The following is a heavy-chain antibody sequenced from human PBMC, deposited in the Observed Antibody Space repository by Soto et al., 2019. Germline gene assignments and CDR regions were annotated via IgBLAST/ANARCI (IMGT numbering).Heavy chain of an antibody. J-gene: IGHJ6*02. D-gene: IGHD3-22*01. CDR3: AKATTMVVVTKECYNGMDV. Sequence: SLRLSCAASGFTFSNYGMHWVRQAPGKGLEWVAIVSHNGNDKYYVDSVKGRFTISRDNSKNTVYLQMNNLRADDTAVYYCAKATTMVVVTKECYNGMDVWGQGTTVTVSS. V-gene: IGHV3-30*18. CDR1: GFTFSNYG. CDR2: VSHNGNDK.